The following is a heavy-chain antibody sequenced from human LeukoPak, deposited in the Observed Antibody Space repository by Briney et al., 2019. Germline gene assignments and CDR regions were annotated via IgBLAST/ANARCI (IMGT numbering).Heavy chain of an antibody. J-gene: IGHJ1*01. CDR2: ISSSSSYI. D-gene: IGHD2-15*01. V-gene: IGHV3-21*01. CDR1: GFTFSSYS. Sequence: PGGSLRLSCAASGFTFSSYSMNWVRQAPGKGLEWVSSISSSSSYIYYADSAKGRFTISRDNAKNSLYLQMNSLRAEDTAVYYCASSYCGGGSCYSIYFQHWGQGTLVTVSS. CDR3: ASSYCGGGSCYSIYFQH.